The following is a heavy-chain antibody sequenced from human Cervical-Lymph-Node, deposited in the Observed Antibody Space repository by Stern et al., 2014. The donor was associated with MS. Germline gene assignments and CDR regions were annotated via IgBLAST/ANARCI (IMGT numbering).Heavy chain of an antibody. CDR2: IYPGDSDT. D-gene: IGHD5-24*01. CDR3: SRHGVGATILDY. CDR1: YAFSNYW. J-gene: IGHJ4*02. V-gene: IGHV5-51*01. Sequence: YAFSNYWIGWVRQRPGKGLEWMGIIYPGDSDTRYTPSFQGQVTISADRSFNTAFLQWDSLKASDTAMYYCSRHGVGATILDYWGQGTLVTVSS.